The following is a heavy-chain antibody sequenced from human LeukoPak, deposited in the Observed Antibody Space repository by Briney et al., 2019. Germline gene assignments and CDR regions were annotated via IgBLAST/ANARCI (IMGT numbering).Heavy chain of an antibody. CDR3: AELGITMIGGV. D-gene: IGHD3-10*02. Sequence: LTCAVYGGSFSGYYWSWIRQAPGKGLEWVSYISGSGSTIKYADPVRGRFTISRDNAKNSLFLQMNSLRVEDTAVYYCAELGITMIGGVWGKGTTVTISS. J-gene: IGHJ6*04. CDR2: ISGSGSTI. V-gene: IGHV3-11*04. CDR1: GGSFSGYY.